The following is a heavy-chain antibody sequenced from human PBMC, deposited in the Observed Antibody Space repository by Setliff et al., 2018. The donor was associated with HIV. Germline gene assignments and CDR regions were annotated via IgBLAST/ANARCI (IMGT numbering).Heavy chain of an antibody. D-gene: IGHD3-22*01. CDR3: AMCYERWLVNY. CDR2: IWRDGSNK. J-gene: IGHJ4*02. Sequence: GGSLRLSCAASGFTFSAYAMYWVRQAPGKGLEWVALIWRDGSNKYYADSVKGRFTISRDNSNDTLFLQMNSLRAEDTAVYYCAMCYERWLVNYWGQGTLVTVSS. V-gene: IGHV3-33*08. CDR1: GFTFSAYA.